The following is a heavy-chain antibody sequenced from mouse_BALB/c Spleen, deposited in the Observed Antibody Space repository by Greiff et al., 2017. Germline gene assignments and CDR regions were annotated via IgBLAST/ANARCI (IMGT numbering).Heavy chain of an antibody. V-gene: IGHV7-3*02. Sequence: DVKLVESGGGLVQPGGSLRLSCATSGFTFTDYYMSWVRQPPGKALEWLGFIRNKANGYTTEYSASVKGRFTISRYNSQSILYLQMNTLRAEDSATYYCARDISGTYYFDYWGQGTTLTVSS. D-gene: IGHD4-1*01. CDR1: GFTFTDYY. CDR3: ARDISGTYYFDY. CDR2: IRNKANGYTT. J-gene: IGHJ2*01.